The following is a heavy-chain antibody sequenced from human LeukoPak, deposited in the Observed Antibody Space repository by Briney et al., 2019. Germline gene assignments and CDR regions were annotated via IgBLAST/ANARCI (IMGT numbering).Heavy chain of an antibody. D-gene: IGHD3-10*01. J-gene: IGHJ3*02. CDR2: INPNSGGT. CDR3: ARDRHYAWGSDAFDI. Sequence: GASVKVSCKASGYTFTGYYMHWVRQAPGQGLEWMGWINPNSGGTNYPQKFQGRVTMTRDTSISTAYMELSRLRSDDTAVYYCARDRHYAWGSDAFDIWGQGTMVTVSS. CDR1: GYTFTGYY. V-gene: IGHV1-2*02.